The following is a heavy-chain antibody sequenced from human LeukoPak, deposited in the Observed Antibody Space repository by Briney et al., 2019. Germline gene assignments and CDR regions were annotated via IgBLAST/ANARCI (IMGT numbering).Heavy chain of an antibody. CDR1: GYTFTSYG. Sequence: ASVKVSCKASGYTFTSYGISWVRQAPGQGLEWMGWISAYNGNTNYAQKLQGRLTITTDTSTSTAYMELRSLRSDDTDVYYCARDPGCSGGSCYLITYYYYYGMDVWGQGTTVTVSS. CDR3: ARDPGCSGGSCYLITYYYYYGMDV. D-gene: IGHD2-15*01. J-gene: IGHJ6*02. CDR2: ISAYNGNT. V-gene: IGHV1-18*01.